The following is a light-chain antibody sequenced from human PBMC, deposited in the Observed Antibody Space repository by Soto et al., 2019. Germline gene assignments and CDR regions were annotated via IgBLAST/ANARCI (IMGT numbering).Light chain of an antibody. CDR2: GAS. CDR3: FQTYSLPVA. CDR1: QNIGSH. J-gene: IGKJ4*01. V-gene: IGKV1-39*01. Sequence: DIQVTQSPSSLSASVGDRVTITCRASQNIGSHLSWYQQKPGTAPNLLIYGASSLQGGVPSRFSGSGSGTDFSLIISSLQPEDFATYYCFQTYSLPVAFGGGTKVEIK.